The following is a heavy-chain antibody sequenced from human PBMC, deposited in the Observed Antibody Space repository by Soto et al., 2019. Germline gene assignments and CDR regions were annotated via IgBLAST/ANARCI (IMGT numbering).Heavy chain of an antibody. Sequence: QVQLVESGGGVVQPGRSLRLSCAASGFTFSSYGMHWVRQAPGKGLEWVAVIWYDGSNKYYADSVKGRFTISRDNSKNTLYLQMNSLRAEDTVVYYCARDQNWNYSDYFDYWGQGTLVTVSS. CDR1: GFTFSSYG. V-gene: IGHV3-33*01. CDR2: IWYDGSNK. CDR3: ARDQNWNYSDYFDY. J-gene: IGHJ4*02. D-gene: IGHD1-7*01.